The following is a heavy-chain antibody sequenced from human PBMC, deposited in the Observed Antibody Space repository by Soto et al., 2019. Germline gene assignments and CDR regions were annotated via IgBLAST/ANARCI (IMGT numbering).Heavy chain of an antibody. Sequence: SETLSLTCAVYGGSFSGYYWRWIRQPPGKGLEWIWEINHSGSTNYNPSLKSRVTISVDTSKNQLSLKLSSVTAADTAVYYCARDLKVAGSSGYYAFDIWGQGTMVTVSS. CDR1: GGSFSGYY. CDR3: ARDLKVAGSSGYYAFDI. J-gene: IGHJ3*02. D-gene: IGHD3-22*01. V-gene: IGHV4-34*01. CDR2: INHSGST.